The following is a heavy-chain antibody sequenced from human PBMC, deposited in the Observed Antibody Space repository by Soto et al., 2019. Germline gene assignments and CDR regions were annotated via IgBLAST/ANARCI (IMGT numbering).Heavy chain of an antibody. Sequence: ASVKVSCKVSGYTLSELSMHWVRQAPGKGLEWMGGFDSEDGETIYLQKFQGRVTMTEDTSTDTAYMELSSLRSEDTAVYYCATLRAGGTPAGIAVGRWFDPWGQGSQVTVSS. CDR1: GYTLSELS. D-gene: IGHD6-19*01. CDR2: FDSEDGET. J-gene: IGHJ5*01. V-gene: IGHV1-24*01. CDR3: ATLRAGGTPAGIAVGRWFDP.